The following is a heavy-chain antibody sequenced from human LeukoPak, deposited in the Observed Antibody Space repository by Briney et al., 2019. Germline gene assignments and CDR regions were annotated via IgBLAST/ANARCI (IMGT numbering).Heavy chain of an antibody. V-gene: IGHV3-23*01. J-gene: IGHJ4*02. CDR3: AKDRDGDYQKIDY. CDR2: ISGSGGST. D-gene: IGHD4-17*01. Sequence: GGSLRLSCAGSGFTFSSYAMSWVRQAPGKGLEWVSAISGSGGSTYYADSVKGRFTISRDNSKNTLYLQMNSLRAEDTAVYYCAKDRDGDYQKIDYWGQGTLVTVSS. CDR1: GFTFSSYA.